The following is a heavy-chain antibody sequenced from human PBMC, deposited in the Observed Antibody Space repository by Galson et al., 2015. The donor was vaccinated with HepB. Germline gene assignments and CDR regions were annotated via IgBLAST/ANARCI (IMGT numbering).Heavy chain of an antibody. CDR1: EFTFSSYA. J-gene: IGHJ4*02. CDR3: ARPRGYNSGWYGHYFDY. CDR2: ISGTGGNT. Sequence: LRLSCAASEFTFSSYAMSWVRQAPGKGLEWVSAISGTGGNTFYADSVKGRFTISRDNSKNTLYLRMNSLRAEDTAVYYCARPRGYNSGWYGHYFDYWGQGSLVTVSS. V-gene: IGHV3-23*01. D-gene: IGHD6-19*01.